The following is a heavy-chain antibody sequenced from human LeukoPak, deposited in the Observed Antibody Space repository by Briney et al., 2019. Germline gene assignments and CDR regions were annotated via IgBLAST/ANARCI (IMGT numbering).Heavy chain of an antibody. J-gene: IGHJ4*02. Sequence: VKVSCKASGGTFSSYAISWVRQAPGQGLEWMGWINPNSGGTNYAQKFQGRVTMTRDTSISTAYMELSRLRSDDTAVYYCARVDDYVWGSYRSFDYWGQGTLVTVSS. CDR1: GGTFSSYA. V-gene: IGHV1-2*02. CDR3: ARVDDYVWGSYRSFDY. D-gene: IGHD3-16*02. CDR2: INPNSGGT.